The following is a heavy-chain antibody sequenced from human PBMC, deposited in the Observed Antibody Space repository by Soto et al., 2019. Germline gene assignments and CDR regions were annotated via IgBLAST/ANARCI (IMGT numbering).Heavy chain of an antibody. J-gene: IGHJ6*02. CDR1: GGSISSGGYY. V-gene: IGHV4-31*03. CDR3: ARTGIAAAGIEPPYGMDV. Sequence: QVQLQESGPGLVKPSQTLSLTCTVSGGSISSGGYYWSWIRQHPGKGLEWIGYIYYSGSTYYNPSLKSRVTLSGDTSKNQFSLMLSSVTAADTAVYYCARTGIAAAGIEPPYGMDVWGQGTTVTVSS. D-gene: IGHD6-13*01. CDR2: IYYSGST.